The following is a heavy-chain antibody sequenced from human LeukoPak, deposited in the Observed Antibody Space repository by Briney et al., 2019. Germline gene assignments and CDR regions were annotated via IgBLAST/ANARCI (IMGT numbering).Heavy chain of an antibody. D-gene: IGHD6-13*01. CDR2: IWNNGNNR. V-gene: IGHV3-33*06. Sequence: GGSLRLSCAASGFIFSDYGMHWVRQAPGKGLEWVAVIWNNGNNRYADSVRGRFTISRDNSKNTLYLQMNSLRAEDTAVYYCAKRSSSSWNYYGMDVWGQGTTVTVSS. CDR1: GFIFSDYG. J-gene: IGHJ6*02. CDR3: AKRSSSSWNYYGMDV.